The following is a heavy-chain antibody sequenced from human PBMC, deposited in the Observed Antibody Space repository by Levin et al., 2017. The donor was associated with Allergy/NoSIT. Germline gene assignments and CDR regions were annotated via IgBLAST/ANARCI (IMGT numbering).Heavy chain of an antibody. CDR3: AKGPVLQYADY. Sequence: PGGSLRLSCVASGLTFDAYAMHWVRQAPGKGLEWVSGISWNSNSIGYADSVKGRFTISRDNAKNSLYLQMSSLRADDTALYYCAKGPVLQYADYWGQGTLVTVSS. J-gene: IGHJ4*02. V-gene: IGHV3-9*01. CDR1: GLTFDAYA. D-gene: IGHD4-11*01. CDR2: ISWNSNSI.